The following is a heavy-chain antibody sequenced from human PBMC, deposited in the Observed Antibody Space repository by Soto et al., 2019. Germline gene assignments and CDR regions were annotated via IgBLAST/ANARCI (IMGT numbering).Heavy chain of an antibody. Sequence: GGSLRLSCAASGFSFSRYEMNWVRQAPGKGLEWVSYIGSSGGTIYYADSVKGRFTISRDNAKNSLYLQMNSLRAEDTAIYYCARLLLGFDYWGQGTLVTVYS. CDR1: GFSFSRYE. CDR3: ARLLLGFDY. CDR2: IGSSGGTI. V-gene: IGHV3-48*03. J-gene: IGHJ4*02. D-gene: IGHD3-10*01.